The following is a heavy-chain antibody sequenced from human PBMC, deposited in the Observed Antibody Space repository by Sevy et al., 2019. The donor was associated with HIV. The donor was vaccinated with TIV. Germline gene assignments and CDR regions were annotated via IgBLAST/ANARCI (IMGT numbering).Heavy chain of an antibody. J-gene: IGHJ4*02. CDR1: GYNFGDHG. CDR2: INTYTGHT. D-gene: IGHD3-10*01. CDR3: ARCGYGSGSYYAPN. V-gene: IGHV1-18*01. Sequence: ASVKVSCKTSGYNFGDHGISWVRQVPGQGLEWMGWINTYTGHTNYAHNFQNRVTMTTDTSTTTVYMELRSLRSGDTAVYYLARCGYGSGSYYAPNWGQGTLVTVSS.